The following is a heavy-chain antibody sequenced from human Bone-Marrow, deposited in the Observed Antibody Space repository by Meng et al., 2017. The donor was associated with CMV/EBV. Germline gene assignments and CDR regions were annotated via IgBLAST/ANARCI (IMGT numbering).Heavy chain of an antibody. J-gene: IGHJ5*02. D-gene: IGHD3-10*01. CDR3: AKDCWFGETVNWFDP. CDR1: GFTFSSYS. CDR2: ISSSSSYI. Sequence: GESLKISCAASGFTFSSYSMNWVRQAPGKGLEWVSSISSSSSYIYYADSVKGRFTISRDNAKNSLYLQMNSLRAEDTAVYYCAKDCWFGETVNWFDPWGQGTLVTVSS. V-gene: IGHV3-21*04.